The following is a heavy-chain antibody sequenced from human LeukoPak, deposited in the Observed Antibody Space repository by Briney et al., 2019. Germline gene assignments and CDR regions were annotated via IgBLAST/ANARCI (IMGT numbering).Heavy chain of an antibody. D-gene: IGHD1-26*01. V-gene: IGHV4-59*10. J-gene: IGHJ5*02. CDR3: ARGVGATRVDWFDP. CDR2: IYTSGST. CDR1: GGSFSGYY. Sequence: SETLSLTCAVYGGSFSGYYWSWIRQPAGKGLEWIGRIYTSGSTNYNPSLKSRVTMSVDTSKNQFSLKVSSVTAADTAVYYCARGVGATRVDWFDPWGQGTLVTVSS.